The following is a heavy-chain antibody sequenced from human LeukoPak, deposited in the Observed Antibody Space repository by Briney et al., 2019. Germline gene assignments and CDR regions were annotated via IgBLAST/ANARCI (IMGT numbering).Heavy chain of an antibody. V-gene: IGHV4-59*08. CDR2: IYYSGST. D-gene: IGHD3-16*01. CDR1: GGSISSYY. Sequence: SETQSLICSVSGGSISSYYWSWIRQPPGKGLEWIGYIYYSGSTNYTPSLKNRLTIAVDPSKNHFSQKLSSVTTADTAVYYCASLAEDGGAFEIWGQGTMVTVSS. J-gene: IGHJ3*02. CDR3: ASLAEDGGAFEI.